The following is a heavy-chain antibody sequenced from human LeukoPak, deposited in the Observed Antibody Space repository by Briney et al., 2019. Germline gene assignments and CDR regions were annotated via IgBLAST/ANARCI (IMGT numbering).Heavy chain of an antibody. V-gene: IGHV4-31*03. Sequence: PSETLSLTCTVSGGSISGGGYYWSWIRQHPGKGLEWIGYIFDNGSTDYNPSLKSRVTISVDTSKNQLSLKLRSLTAADTAVYYCARDSYGSGSYYYWGQGTLVTVSS. CDR2: IFDNGST. J-gene: IGHJ4*02. CDR3: ARDSYGSGSYYY. CDR1: GGSISGGGYY. D-gene: IGHD3-10*01.